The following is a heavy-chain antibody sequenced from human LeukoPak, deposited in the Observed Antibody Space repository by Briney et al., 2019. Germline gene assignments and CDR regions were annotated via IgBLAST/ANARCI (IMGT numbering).Heavy chain of an antibody. CDR3: ARELGYYYYMDV. J-gene: IGHJ6*03. CDR1: GGTFSSYA. CDR2: SSTYNDNT. V-gene: IGHV1-18*01. Sequence: ASVKVSCKASGGTFSSYAISWVRQAPGQGLEWMAWSSTYNDNTNYAQKLQGRVTMTTDTPTSTAYMEVRSLRSGDTAVYYCARELGYYYYMDVWGKGTTVT.